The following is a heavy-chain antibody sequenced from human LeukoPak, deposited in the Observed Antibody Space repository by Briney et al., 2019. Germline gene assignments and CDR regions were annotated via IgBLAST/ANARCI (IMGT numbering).Heavy chain of an antibody. V-gene: IGHV1-69*13. CDR3: ARAEMATNPFDY. Sequence: SVKVSCKASGGTFSSYAISWVRHAPGQGLEWMGGIIPIFGTANYAQKFQGRVTITVDESTSTAYMELSSLRSEDTAVYYCARAEMATNPFDYWGQGTLVTVSS. D-gene: IGHD5-24*01. CDR2: IIPIFGTA. CDR1: GGTFSSYA. J-gene: IGHJ4*02.